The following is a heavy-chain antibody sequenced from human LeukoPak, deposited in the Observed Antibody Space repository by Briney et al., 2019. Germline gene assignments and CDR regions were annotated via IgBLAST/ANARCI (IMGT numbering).Heavy chain of an antibody. CDR3: ARDHYDILTAENFDY. CDR2: ISYDGSNK. CDR1: GFAFSSYA. J-gene: IGHJ4*02. D-gene: IGHD3-9*01. Sequence: PGGALRLSCEASGFAFSSYAMHWVRHAPGKGLEWVAVISYDGSNKHYADSVKGRFTISRDNSKNALYLQMNSLRAEDTAVYYCARDHYDILTAENFDYWGQGTLVTVSS. V-gene: IGHV3-30-3*01.